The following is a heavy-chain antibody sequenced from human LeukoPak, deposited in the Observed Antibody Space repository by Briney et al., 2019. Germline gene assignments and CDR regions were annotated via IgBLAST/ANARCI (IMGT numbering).Heavy chain of an antibody. V-gene: IGHV1-18*01. CDR3: ARALRGPYYDFWSGQRHYYYYYGMDV. CDR1: GYTFTSYG. Sequence: ASVKVSCKASGYTFTSYGISWVRQAPGQGLEWMGWISAYNGNANYAQKLQGRVTMTTDTSTSTAYMELRSLRSDDTAVYYCARALRGPYYDFWSGQRHYYYYYGMDVWGQGTTVTVSS. J-gene: IGHJ6*02. D-gene: IGHD3-3*01. CDR2: ISAYNGNA.